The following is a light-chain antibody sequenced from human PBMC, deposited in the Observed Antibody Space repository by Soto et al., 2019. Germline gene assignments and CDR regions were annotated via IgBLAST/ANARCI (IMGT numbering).Light chain of an antibody. CDR3: QQRSSWPPIT. CDR1: QSISSY. Sequence: EVVLTQSSATLSLSPGERATLSCRASQSISSYLAWYQQKPGQAPRLLIYDASNRATGIPARFSGSGSGTDFTLTISFLDLEDFAVYYCQQRSSWPPITFGQGTRLEIK. J-gene: IGKJ5*01. V-gene: IGKV3-11*01. CDR2: DAS.